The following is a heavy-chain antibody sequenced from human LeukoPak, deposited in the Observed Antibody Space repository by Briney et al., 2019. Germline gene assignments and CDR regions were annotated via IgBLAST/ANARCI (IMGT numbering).Heavy chain of an antibody. Sequence: GGSLRLSCAASGFTFNNAWMSWVRQAPGKGLEWVGRIKSKTDSGTADYAAPVKGRFTISRDDSKNTLYLQMNSLNTEDTAAYYCATYNVGAFHYWGQGTLVTVSS. CDR3: ATYNVGAFHY. CDR1: GFTFNNAW. CDR2: IKSKTDSGTA. V-gene: IGHV3-15*01. J-gene: IGHJ4*02. D-gene: IGHD1-1*01.